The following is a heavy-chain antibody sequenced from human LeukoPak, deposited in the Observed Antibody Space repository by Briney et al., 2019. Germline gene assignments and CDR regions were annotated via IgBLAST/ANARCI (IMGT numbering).Heavy chain of an antibody. CDR1: GFTFSDYY. D-gene: IGHD2-2*01. CDR3: ARALNLGYCSSTSCPRAFDI. CDR2: ISSSGSTI. V-gene: IGHV3-11*04. Sequence: GGSLRLSCAASGFTFSDYYMSWIRQAPGKGLEWVSYISSSGSTIYYADSVKGRFTISRDNAKNSLYLQMNSLRAEDTAVYYCARALNLGYCSSTSCPRAFDIWGQGTMVTVSS. J-gene: IGHJ3*02.